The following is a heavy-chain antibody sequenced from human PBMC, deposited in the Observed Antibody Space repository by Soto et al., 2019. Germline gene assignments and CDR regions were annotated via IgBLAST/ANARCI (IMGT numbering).Heavy chain of an antibody. J-gene: IGHJ2*01. V-gene: IGHV3-23*01. CDR2: IRGSCGST. Sequence: VQLLESGGDLIQPGGSLRLSCAASGFTFSSYAMTWVRQAPGKGLEWVSSIRGSCGSTYYAGSVKGRFTISRDNSKNTLDMQMNSLRAEDTAVYYCAKAQIFGDYNWYFDLWGRGTLVTVSS. CDR1: GFTFSSYA. CDR3: AKAQIFGDYNWYFDL. D-gene: IGHD4-17*01.